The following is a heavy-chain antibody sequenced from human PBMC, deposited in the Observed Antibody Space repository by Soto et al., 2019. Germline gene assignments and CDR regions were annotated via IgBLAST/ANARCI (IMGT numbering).Heavy chain of an antibody. CDR1: GGTFSSYA. J-gene: IGHJ6*02. CDR2: IIPIFGTA. CDR3: ARGDRNSLDYYYGMDV. D-gene: IGHD3-16*01. V-gene: IGHV1-69*01. Sequence: QVQLVQSGAEVKKPGSSVKVSCKASGGTFSSYAISWVRQAPGQGLEWMGGIIPIFGTANYAQKFQGRVTIPADESTGTAYRGLSTLRYEDRAVYYLARGDRNSLDYYYGMDVWGQGTTVTVSS.